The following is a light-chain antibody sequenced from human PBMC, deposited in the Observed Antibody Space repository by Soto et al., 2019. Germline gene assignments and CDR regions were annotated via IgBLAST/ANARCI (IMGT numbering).Light chain of an antibody. J-gene: IGKJ1*01. CDR3: QQYGSSPPT. CDR1: QSVSSSY. Sequence: EIVLTQSPGTLSLSPGERATLSCRASQSVSSSYLAWYQQKPGQAPRLLIYGASSRATGIPDRFSGSGSGIYFTLTISRLEPEDFAVYYCQQYGSSPPTFGQGTKVEIK. CDR2: GAS. V-gene: IGKV3-20*01.